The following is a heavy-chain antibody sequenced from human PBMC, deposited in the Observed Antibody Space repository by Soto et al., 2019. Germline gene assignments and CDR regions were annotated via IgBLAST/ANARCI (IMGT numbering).Heavy chain of an antibody. D-gene: IGHD5-18*01. CDR1: GVTFSSYW. CDR2: INSDGSST. V-gene: IGHV3-74*01. Sequence: GGSLRLSCAASGVTFSSYWMHWVRQAPGKGLVWVSRINSDGSSTSYADSVKGRFTISRDNAKNTLYLQMNSLRAEDTAVYYCARGSAMELYYYYGMDVWGQGTTVTVSS. CDR3: ARGSAMELYYYYGMDV. J-gene: IGHJ6*02.